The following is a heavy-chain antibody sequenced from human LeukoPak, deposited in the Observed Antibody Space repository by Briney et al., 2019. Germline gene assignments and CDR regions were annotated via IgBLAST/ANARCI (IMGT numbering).Heavy chain of an antibody. V-gene: IGHV4-39*01. Sequence: SETLSLTCTVSGXSISSSSHYWAWIRQPPGRGLEWLATISESGTTYYNPSLKSRVTISVDTSKNQFSLKLGSVTAADTAVFYCARYSGSYFDYWGQGTLVTVSS. J-gene: IGHJ4*02. CDR2: ISESGTT. CDR1: GXSISSSSHY. D-gene: IGHD3-10*01. CDR3: ARYSGSYFDY.